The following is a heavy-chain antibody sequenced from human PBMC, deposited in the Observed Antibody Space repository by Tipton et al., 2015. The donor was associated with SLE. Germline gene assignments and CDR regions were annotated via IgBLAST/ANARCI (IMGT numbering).Heavy chain of an antibody. CDR1: GFTVSSNY. Sequence: GSLRLSCAASGFTVSSNYMSWVRQAPGKGLEWVSVIYSGGSTHYADSVKGRFTISRDNSKNTLYLQMNSLRAEDTAVYYCAKAVVTATGGDYWGQGTLVTVSS. J-gene: IGHJ4*02. D-gene: IGHD2-21*02. CDR2: IYSGGST. V-gene: IGHV3-53*01. CDR3: AKAVVTATGGDY.